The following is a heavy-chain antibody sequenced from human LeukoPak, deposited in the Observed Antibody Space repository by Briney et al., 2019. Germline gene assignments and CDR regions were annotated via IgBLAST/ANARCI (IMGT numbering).Heavy chain of an antibody. CDR2: IKQDGSEK. CDR3: ARRATVWFGETYYFDY. D-gene: IGHD3-10*01. J-gene: IGHJ4*02. Sequence: GGSLRLSCAASGFTFSGSALHWVRQASGKGLEWVANIKQDGSEKYYVDSVKGRFTISRDNAKNSLYLQMNSLRAEDTAVYYCARRATVWFGETYYFDYWGQGTLVTVSS. CDR1: GFTFSGSA. V-gene: IGHV3-7*02.